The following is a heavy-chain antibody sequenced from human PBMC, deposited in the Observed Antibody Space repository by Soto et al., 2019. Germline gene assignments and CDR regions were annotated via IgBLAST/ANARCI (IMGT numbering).Heavy chain of an antibody. V-gene: IGHV4-4*02. Sequence: SETLSLTCAVSGGSISSSNWWSWVRQPPGKGLEWIGEIYHSGSTNYNPSLKSRVTISVDKSKNQFSLKLSSVTAADTAVYYCARDLYCSGGSCYSNAFDIWGQGTVVTVS. J-gene: IGHJ3*02. CDR1: GGSISSSNW. CDR3: ARDLYCSGGSCYSNAFDI. D-gene: IGHD2-15*01. CDR2: IYHSGST.